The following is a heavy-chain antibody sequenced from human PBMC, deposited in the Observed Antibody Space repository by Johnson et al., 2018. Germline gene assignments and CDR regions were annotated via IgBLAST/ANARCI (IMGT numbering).Heavy chain of an antibody. V-gene: IGHV3-49*03. CDR3: TRETEAFEI. J-gene: IGHJ3*02. CDR2: IRSKAYGGTT. CDR1: GFTFGDDA. Sequence: VQLQESGGGLVQPGRSLRLSCTAYGFTFGDDAMSWFRQAPGKGREWVGLIRSKAYGGTTEYAASVKGRYSITRDDSKRIAYLQMNSLKIEDTAVYYCTRETEAFEIWGQGTMVTVSS.